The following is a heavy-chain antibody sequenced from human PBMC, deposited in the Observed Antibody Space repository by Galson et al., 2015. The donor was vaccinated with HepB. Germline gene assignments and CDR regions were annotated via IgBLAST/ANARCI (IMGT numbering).Heavy chain of an antibody. CDR3: AGRGMGLRYFDWLLPYYNYGMDV. D-gene: IGHD3-9*01. Sequence: SLRLSCAASGFTFSSYAMSWVRQAPGKGLEWVSAISGSGGSTYYADSVKGRFTISRDNSKNTLYLQMNSLRAEDTAVYYCAGRGMGLRYFDWLLPYYNYGMDVWGQGTTVTVSS. CDR1: GFTFSSYA. V-gene: IGHV3-23*01. J-gene: IGHJ6*02. CDR2: ISGSGGST.